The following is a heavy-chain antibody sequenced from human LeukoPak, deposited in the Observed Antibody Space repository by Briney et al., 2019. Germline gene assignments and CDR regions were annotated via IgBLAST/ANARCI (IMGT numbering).Heavy chain of an antibody. V-gene: IGHV3-20*04. CDR3: ARAPLYYMDV. CDR2: TNWNGGST. Sequence: GGSLRLSCAASGFTFSSYAMSWVRQAPGKGLEWVSGTNWNGGSTGYADSVKGRFTISRDNAKNSLYLQMNSLRAEDTALYYCARAPLYYMDVWGKGTTVTVSS. CDR1: GFTFSSYA. J-gene: IGHJ6*03.